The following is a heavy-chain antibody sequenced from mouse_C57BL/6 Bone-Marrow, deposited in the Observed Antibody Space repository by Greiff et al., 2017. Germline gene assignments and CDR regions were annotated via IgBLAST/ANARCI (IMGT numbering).Heavy chain of an antibody. CDR3: ARKRGEYYYGSSDSAMDY. CDR2: IDPSDSYT. D-gene: IGHD1-1*01. CDR1: GYTFTSYW. J-gene: IGHJ4*01. V-gene: IGHV1-59*01. Sequence: QVQLQQPGAELVRPGTSVKLSCKASGYTFTSYWMHWVKQRPGQGLEWIGVIDPSDSYTNYNQKFKGKATLTVDTSSSTAYMQLSSLTSEDSAVYYCARKRGEYYYGSSDSAMDYWGQGTTVTVSS.